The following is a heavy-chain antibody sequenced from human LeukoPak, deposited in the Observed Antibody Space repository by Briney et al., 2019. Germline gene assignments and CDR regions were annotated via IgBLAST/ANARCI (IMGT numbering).Heavy chain of an antibody. V-gene: IGHV1-69*13. CDR2: IIPIFGTA. CDR1: GGTFSSYA. Sequence: GASVKVSCKASGGTFSSYAISWVRQAPGQGLEWMGGIIPIFGTANYAQKFQGRVTITADESTSTAYMELSSLRSEDTAVYYCARVAPTTMVRGVIEYYFDYRGQGTLVTVSS. D-gene: IGHD3-10*01. CDR3: ARVAPTTMVRGVIEYYFDY. J-gene: IGHJ4*02.